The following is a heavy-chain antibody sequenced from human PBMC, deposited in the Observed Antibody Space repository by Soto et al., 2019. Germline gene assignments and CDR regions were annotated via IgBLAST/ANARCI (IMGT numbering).Heavy chain of an antibody. J-gene: IGHJ6*02. D-gene: IGHD2-15*01. CDR2: ISAYNGNT. CDR1: RYTFTSYG. CDR3: ARYCSGGSCYWVYYYGMDV. V-gene: IGHV1-18*01. Sequence: ASVQVSSNASRYTFTSYGISWVRQAPGQGLEWMGWISAYNGNTNYAQKLQGRVTMTTDTSTSTAYMELRSLRSDDTAVYYCARYCSGGSCYWVYYYGMDVWGQGTTVTVSS.